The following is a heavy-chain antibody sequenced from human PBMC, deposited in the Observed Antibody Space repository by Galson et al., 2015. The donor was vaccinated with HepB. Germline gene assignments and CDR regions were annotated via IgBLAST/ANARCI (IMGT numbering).Heavy chain of an antibody. CDR3: ASLHDSSGYYGPGDFDY. Sequence: SLRLSCAASGFTFSSYSMNWVRQAPGEGLEWVSYISSSSSTIYYADSVKGRFTISRDNAKNSLYLQMNSLRDEDTAVYYCASLHDSSGYYGPGDFDYWGQGTPVPVSS. CDR2: ISSSSSTI. J-gene: IGHJ4*02. V-gene: IGHV3-48*02. D-gene: IGHD3-22*01. CDR1: GFTFSSYS.